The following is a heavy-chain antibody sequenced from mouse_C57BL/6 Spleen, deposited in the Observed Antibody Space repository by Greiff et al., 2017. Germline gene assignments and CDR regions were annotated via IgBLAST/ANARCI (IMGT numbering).Heavy chain of an antibody. CDR1: GYTFTSYW. V-gene: IGHV1-61*01. D-gene: IGHD1-1*01. CDR3: ARAYYGSEGDY. CDR2: IYPSDSET. Sequence: QVQLQQSGAELVRPGSSVKLSCKASGYTFTSYWMDWVKQRPGQGLEWIGNIYPSDSETHYNQKFKDKATLTVDKSSSTAYMQLSSLTSEDSAVYYCARAYYGSEGDYWGQGTSVTVSS. J-gene: IGHJ4*01.